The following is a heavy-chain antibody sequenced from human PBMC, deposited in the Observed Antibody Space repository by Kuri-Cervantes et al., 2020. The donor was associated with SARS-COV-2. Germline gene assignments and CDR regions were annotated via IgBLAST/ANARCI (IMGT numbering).Heavy chain of an antibody. V-gene: IGHV4-38-2*01. D-gene: IGHD3-22*01. CDR1: GYSISSGYY. J-gene: IGHJ4*02. CDR3: ARGRVDFTTIVVVITGGLYYFDN. CDR2: IYHSGST. Sequence: SQTLSLTCAVSGYSISSGYYWGWIRQPPGKGLEWIGSIYHSGSTYYNPSLKSRVTISVDTSKNQFSLKLSSVTAADTAVYYCARGRVDFTTIVVVITGGLYYFDNWGQGTLVTVSS.